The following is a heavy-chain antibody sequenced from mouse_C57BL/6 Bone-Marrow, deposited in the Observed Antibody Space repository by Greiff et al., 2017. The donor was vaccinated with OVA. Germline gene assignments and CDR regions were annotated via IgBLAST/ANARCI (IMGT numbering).Heavy chain of an antibody. D-gene: IGHD4-1*01. CDR1: GFTFSSYA. Sequence: DVQLVESGGGLVKPGGSLKLSCAASGFTFSSYAMSWVRQTPEKRLEWVATISDGGSYTYYPDNVKGRFTISRDNAKNNLYLQMSHLKSEDTAMYYCARDGTGTHYYAMDYWGQGTSVTVSS. CDR3: ARDGTGTHYYAMDY. CDR2: ISDGGSYT. J-gene: IGHJ4*01. V-gene: IGHV5-4*01.